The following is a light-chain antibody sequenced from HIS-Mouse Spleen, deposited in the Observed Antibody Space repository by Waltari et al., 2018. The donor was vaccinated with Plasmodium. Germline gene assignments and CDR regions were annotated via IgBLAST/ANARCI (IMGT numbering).Light chain of an antibody. CDR3: QKRSNWPPLT. CDR1: QSVSSY. V-gene: IGKV3-11*01. J-gene: IGKJ4*01. CDR2: DAA. Sequence: EIVLTQSPATLSLSPGERATLPCRASQSVSSYLAWYQQKPGQAPRLRIYDAANRATGVRARFSGSGSGTDFTLNISGLEPEDLAVYNCQKRSNWPPLTFGGGTKVEIK.